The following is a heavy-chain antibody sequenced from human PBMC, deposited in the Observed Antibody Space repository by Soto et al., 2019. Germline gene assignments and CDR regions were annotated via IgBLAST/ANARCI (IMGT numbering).Heavy chain of an antibody. CDR2: ISAYIGNT. V-gene: IGHV1-18*01. CDR1: GYTFSSYG. D-gene: IGHD1-26*01. Sequence: ASVKVSCKASGYTFSSYGISWVRQAPGQGLEWMGWISAYIGNTNYAQKLQGRVTLTTDTSTGTAYMELRSLRSDDTAVYYCATARSGSSYDYYYYGMDVWGQGTTVTVSS. J-gene: IGHJ6*02. CDR3: ATARSGSSYDYYYYGMDV.